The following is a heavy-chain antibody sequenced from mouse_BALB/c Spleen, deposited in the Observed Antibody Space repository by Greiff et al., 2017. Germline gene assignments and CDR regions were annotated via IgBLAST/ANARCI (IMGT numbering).Heavy chain of an antibody. CDR1: GYTFTSYV. V-gene: IGHV1S56*01. Sequence: VQLQQSGPELVKPGASVKMSCKASGYTFTSYVMHWVKQRPGQGLEWIGWIYPGDGSTKYNEKFKGKATLTADKSSSTAYMQLSSLTSENSAVYFCAREGPRRGYYAMDYWGQGTSVTVSS. CDR2: IYPGDGST. J-gene: IGHJ4*01. CDR3: AREGPRRGYYAMDY.